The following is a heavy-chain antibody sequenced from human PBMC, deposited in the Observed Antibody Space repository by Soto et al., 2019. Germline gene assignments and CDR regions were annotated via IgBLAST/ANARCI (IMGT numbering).Heavy chain of an antibody. Sequence: GGSLRLSCAASGFTFSSYAMSWVRQVPGKGLEWVSAISGSGYSTYYADSVKGRFTISRDSSKNTLYLQMNSLRAEDTAVYYCAKVLNTVTTFDYWGQGTLVTVSS. CDR2: ISGSGYST. CDR3: AKVLNTVTTFDY. J-gene: IGHJ4*02. V-gene: IGHV3-23*01. CDR1: GFTFSSYA. D-gene: IGHD4-17*01.